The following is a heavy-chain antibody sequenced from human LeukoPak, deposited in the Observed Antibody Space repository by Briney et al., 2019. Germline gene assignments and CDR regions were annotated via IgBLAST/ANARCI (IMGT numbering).Heavy chain of an antibody. Sequence: GGSLRLSCAASGFTFSSYAMSWVRQAPGKGLEWVSVIYSGGPTYYADSVKGRFTISRDNSKNTVYLQMNSLRGEDTAVYFCARGWVVATGGFDMWGQGTMVTVSS. V-gene: IGHV3-53*01. CDR3: ARGWVVATGGFDM. J-gene: IGHJ3*02. CDR2: IYSGGPT. CDR1: GFTFSSYA. D-gene: IGHD2-8*02.